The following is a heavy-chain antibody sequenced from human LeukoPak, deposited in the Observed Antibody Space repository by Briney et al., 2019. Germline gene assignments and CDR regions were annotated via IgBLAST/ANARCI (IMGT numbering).Heavy chain of an antibody. Sequence: GGSLRLSCVVSGFTFSSYWMHWVRQAPGKGLVWVSRIESDGSSTSYADSVKGRFTISRDNAKNTLYLQMNSLRAEDTAVYFCARGGYYYDSSAHAFDIWGHGTMVTVSS. J-gene: IGHJ3*02. D-gene: IGHD3-22*01. CDR1: GFTFSSYW. V-gene: IGHV3-74*01. CDR3: ARGGYYYDSSAHAFDI. CDR2: IESDGSST.